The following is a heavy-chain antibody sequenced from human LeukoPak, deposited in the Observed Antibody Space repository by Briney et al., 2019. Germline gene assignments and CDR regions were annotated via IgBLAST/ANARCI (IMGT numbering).Heavy chain of an antibody. Sequence: SETLSLTCTVSGGSISSYYWSWIRQPPGKGLEWIGYIYYSGSTYYNPSLKSRVTISVDTSKNQFSLKLSSVTAADTAVYYCARVAYYYDSSGYYGAFDIWGQGTMVTVSS. CDR3: ARVAYYYDSSGYYGAFDI. D-gene: IGHD3-22*01. CDR1: GGSISSYY. CDR2: IYYSGST. J-gene: IGHJ3*02. V-gene: IGHV4-59*08.